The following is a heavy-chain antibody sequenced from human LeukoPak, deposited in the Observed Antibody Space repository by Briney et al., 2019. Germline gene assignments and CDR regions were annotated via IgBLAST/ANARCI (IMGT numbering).Heavy chain of an antibody. Sequence: GASVKVSCKASGYTFTSYDINWVRQATGQGLEWMGWMNPNSGNTGYAQKFQGRVTMTRNTSISTAYMELSSLRSEDTAVYYCARGWYSDYAWGYWGQGTLVTVSS. CDR2: MNPNSGNT. V-gene: IGHV1-8*01. CDR1: GYTFTSYD. D-gene: IGHD4/OR15-4a*01. J-gene: IGHJ4*02. CDR3: ARGWYSDYAWGY.